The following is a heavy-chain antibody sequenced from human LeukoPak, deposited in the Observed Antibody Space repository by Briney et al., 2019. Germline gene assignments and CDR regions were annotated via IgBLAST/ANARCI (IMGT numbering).Heavy chain of an antibody. Sequence: ASVKVSCKVSGYTLTELSMHWVRQAPGKGLEWMGGFDPEDGETIYAQKFQGRVTMTEDTSTDTAYMELSSLRSEDTAVYYCATPGDYDYVWGSYRYGSFDYWGQGTLVTVSS. J-gene: IGHJ4*02. CDR3: ATPGDYDYVWGSYRYGSFDY. CDR2: FDPEDGET. V-gene: IGHV1-24*01. D-gene: IGHD3-16*02. CDR1: GYTLTELS.